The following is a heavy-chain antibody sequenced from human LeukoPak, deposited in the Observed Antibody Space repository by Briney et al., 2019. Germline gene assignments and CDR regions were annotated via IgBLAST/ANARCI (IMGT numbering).Heavy chain of an antibody. D-gene: IGHD1-1*01. CDR1: GGSISTSSYY. CDR2: IFYSGST. J-gene: IGHJ3*02. CDR3: ARSGSWSPDAFDI. Sequence: SETLSLTCTVSGGSISTSSYYWGWVRQPPGKGLEWIGNIFYSGSTYYSPSLKSRVTISLDTSRDQFSLKLSSVTAADTAVYYCARSGSWSPDAFDIWGQGTMVTVSS. V-gene: IGHV4-39*07.